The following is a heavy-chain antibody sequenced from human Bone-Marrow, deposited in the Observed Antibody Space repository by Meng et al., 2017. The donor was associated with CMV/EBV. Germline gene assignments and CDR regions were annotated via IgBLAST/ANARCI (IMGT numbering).Heavy chain of an antibody. CDR3: ARGRRVVPAAVDSNNDY. V-gene: IGHV4-39*07. D-gene: IGHD2-2*01. CDR1: GGSISSSSYY. CDR2: INHSGST. Sequence: SETLSLTCTVSGGSISSSSYYWGWIRQPPGKGLEWIGEINHSGSTNYNPSLKSRVTISVDTSKNQFSLKLSSVTAADTAVYYCARGRRVVPAAVDSNNDYWGQGTLVTVSS. J-gene: IGHJ4*02.